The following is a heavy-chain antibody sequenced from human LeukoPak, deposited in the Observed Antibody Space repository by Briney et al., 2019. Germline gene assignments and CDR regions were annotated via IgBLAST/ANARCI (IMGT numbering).Heavy chain of an antibody. V-gene: IGHV4-34*01. CDR1: GGSFSGYY. CDR2: INHSGST. CDR3: ARHHGYQLLLRFDY. J-gene: IGHJ4*02. D-gene: IGHD2-2*01. Sequence: SETLSLTCAVYGGSFSGYYWSWIRQPPGKGLVWIGEINHSGSTNYNPSLKSRVTISVDTSKNQFSLKLSSVTAADTAVYYCARHHGYQLLLRFDYWGQGTLVTVSS.